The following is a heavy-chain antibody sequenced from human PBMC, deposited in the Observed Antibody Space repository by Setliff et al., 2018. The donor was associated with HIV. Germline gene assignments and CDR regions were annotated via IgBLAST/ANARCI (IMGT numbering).Heavy chain of an antibody. J-gene: IGHJ6*02. CDR3: GRDVRGVVNGMDV. V-gene: IGHV3-74*01. CDR1: GFTFSDYW. CDR2: IGRDGTVA. Sequence: PGGSLRLSCTASGFTFSDYWMHWVRRGPGRGLEWVSRIGRDGTVANYADSVKGRFTISRDNARNTLFLQMNSLGVEDTALYYCGRDVRGVVNGMDVWGQGTTVTVS. D-gene: IGHD3-10*02.